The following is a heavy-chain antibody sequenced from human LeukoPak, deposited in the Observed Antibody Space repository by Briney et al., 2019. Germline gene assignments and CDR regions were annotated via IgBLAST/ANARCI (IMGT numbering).Heavy chain of an antibody. Sequence: SVKVSCKASGGTFSSYAISWVRQAPGQGLEWMGGIIPIFGTADYAPKFQGRVTITADESTSTAYMELSSLRSEDTAVYYCARDVWGCSSTSCYGYLDYWGQGTLVTVSS. CDR1: GGTFSSYA. D-gene: IGHD2-2*01. CDR2: IIPIFGTA. CDR3: ARDVWGCSSTSCYGYLDY. J-gene: IGHJ4*02. V-gene: IGHV1-69*13.